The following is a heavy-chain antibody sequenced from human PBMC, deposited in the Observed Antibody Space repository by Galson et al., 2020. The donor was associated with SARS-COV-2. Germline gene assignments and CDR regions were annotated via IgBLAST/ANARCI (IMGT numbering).Heavy chain of an antibody. CDR1: GFTFSSYA. Sequence: GESLKISCAASGFTFSSYAMHWVRQAPGKGLEWVAVISYDGSNKYYADSVKGRFTISRDNSKNTLYLQMNSLRAEDTAVYYCASVGGGADYGDYGSNWFDPWGQGTLVTVSS. CDR3: ASVGGGADYGDYGSNWFDP. D-gene: IGHD4-17*01. V-gene: IGHV3-30*04. J-gene: IGHJ5*02. CDR2: ISYDGSNK.